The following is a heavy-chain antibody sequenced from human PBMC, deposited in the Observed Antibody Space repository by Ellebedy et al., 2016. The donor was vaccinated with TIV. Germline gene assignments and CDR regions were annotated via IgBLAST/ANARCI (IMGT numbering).Heavy chain of an antibody. V-gene: IGHV4-59*01. Sequence: SETLSLTCTVSGGSISSYYWSWIRQPPGKGLEWIGYIYYSGSTNYNPSLKSRVTISVDTSKNQFSLKLSSVTAADTAVYYCARGGVYEGYYFDYWGQGTLVTVSS. CDR3: ARGGVYEGYYFDY. J-gene: IGHJ4*02. D-gene: IGHD2/OR15-2a*01. CDR1: GGSISSYY. CDR2: IYYSGST.